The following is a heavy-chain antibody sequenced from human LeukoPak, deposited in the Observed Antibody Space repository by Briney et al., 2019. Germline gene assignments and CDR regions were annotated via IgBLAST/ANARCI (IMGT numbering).Heavy chain of an antibody. CDR2: IYYSGST. V-gene: IGHV4-59*08. CDR1: GGSISSYY. CDR3: VRLDLYITTSD. Sequence: TSETLSLTCTVSGGSISSYYWSWIRQPPGKGREWIGYIYYSGSTYYNPSLKSRVTISVDTSKNQFSLGLSSVTAADTAVYYCVRLDLYITTSDWGQGTLVTVSS. J-gene: IGHJ4*02. D-gene: IGHD3-3*01.